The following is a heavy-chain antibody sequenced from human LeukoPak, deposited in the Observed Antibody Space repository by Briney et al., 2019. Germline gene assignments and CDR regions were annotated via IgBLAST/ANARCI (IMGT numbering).Heavy chain of an antibody. Sequence: GGSLRLSCAASGFTFSSYGMSWVRQAPGKGLEWVSGIGGSDGRTYYTDSVKGRFTISRDNSKNTLYLQMNSLRAEDTAVYSCAKDSVTTGGAYGMDVWGQGTTVTVSS. CDR2: IGGSDGRT. CDR3: AKDSVTTGGAYGMDV. J-gene: IGHJ6*02. CDR1: GFTFSSYG. D-gene: IGHD4-17*01. V-gene: IGHV3-23*01.